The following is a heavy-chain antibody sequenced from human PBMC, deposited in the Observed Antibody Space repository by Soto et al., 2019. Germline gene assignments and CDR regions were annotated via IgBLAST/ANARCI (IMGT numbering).Heavy chain of an antibody. V-gene: IGHV3-7*05. CDR3: ATSSAWRFES. D-gene: IGHD6-25*01. Sequence: GGSLRLSCAASGFTFSKTWMSWVRQSPEKGLEWVASIKADGAQTFYVDSVRGRFSISRDNTKNSLYLQMNSLRVDDTAVYYCATSSAWRFESWGQGTLVTVSS. J-gene: IGHJ5*01. CDR1: GFTFSKTW. CDR2: IKADGAQT.